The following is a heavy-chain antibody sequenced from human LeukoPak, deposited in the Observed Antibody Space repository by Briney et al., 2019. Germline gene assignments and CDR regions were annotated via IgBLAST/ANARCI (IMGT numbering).Heavy chain of an antibody. D-gene: IGHD3-16*02. CDR1: GFTLSSYA. CDR2: ISGSGGST. CDR3: ADGLDYVWGSYRPFDY. J-gene: IGHJ4*02. V-gene: IGHV3-23*01. Sequence: PGGSLRLSCAAYGFTLSSYAMSWVRQAPGKGLEWVSAISGSGGSTYYADSVKGRFTISRDNSKNTLYLQMNSLRAETTAVYYGADGLDYVWGSYRPFDYWGQGTLVAVSS.